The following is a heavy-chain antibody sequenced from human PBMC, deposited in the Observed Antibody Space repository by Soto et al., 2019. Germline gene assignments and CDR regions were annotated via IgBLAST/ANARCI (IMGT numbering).Heavy chain of an antibody. D-gene: IGHD3-22*01. V-gene: IGHV1-69*01. Sequence: QVQLIQSEAEVKKPGSSVRVSCTASGGIFGSHGFSWVRQAPGQRLEWVGGFIPIFRTLTYTEKFQARVTIAADESTNTVYLDLSSLTSEDTAVYSCVRDRRIYYSDPHDEFVASDYEVWGQGTMVSVSS. CDR3: VRDRRIYYSDPHDEFVASDYEV. CDR2: FIPIFRTL. J-gene: IGHJ3*01. CDR1: GGIFGSHG.